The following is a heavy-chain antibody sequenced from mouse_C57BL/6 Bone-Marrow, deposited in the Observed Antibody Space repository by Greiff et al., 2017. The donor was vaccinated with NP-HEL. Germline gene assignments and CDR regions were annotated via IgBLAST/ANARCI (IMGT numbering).Heavy chain of an antibody. CDR1: GYSFTDYN. CDR2: INPNYGTT. J-gene: IGHJ4*01. Sequence: EVQRVESGPELVKPGASVKISCKASGYSFTDYNMNWVKQSNGKSLEWIGVINPNYGTTSYNQKFKGKATLTVDQSSSTAYMQLNSLTSEDSAVYYCARKKGSYDYNYAMDYWGQGTSVTVSS. D-gene: IGHD2-4*01. V-gene: IGHV1-39*01. CDR3: ARKKGSYDYNYAMDY.